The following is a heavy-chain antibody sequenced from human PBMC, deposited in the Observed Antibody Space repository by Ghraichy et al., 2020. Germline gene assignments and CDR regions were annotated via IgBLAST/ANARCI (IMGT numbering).Heavy chain of an antibody. CDR1: GGSISSSSYY. Sequence: SETLSLTCTVSGGSISSSSYYWGWIRQPPGKGLEWIGSIYYSGSTYYKPSLKSRVTISVETSTNQSSLKLSSVTAAVTAVYYCARTLAVGRYYFDYWGQGTLVTVSS. J-gene: IGHJ4*02. V-gene: IGHV4-39*01. D-gene: IGHD6-19*01. CDR3: ARTLAVGRYYFDY. CDR2: IYYSGST.